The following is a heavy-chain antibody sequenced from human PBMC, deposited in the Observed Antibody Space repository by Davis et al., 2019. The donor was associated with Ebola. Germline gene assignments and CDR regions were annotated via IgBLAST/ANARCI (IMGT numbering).Heavy chain of an antibody. Sequence: MPSETLSLTCSVSGNSISDYYWSWIRQPPGKGLEWIGYFYKSENTNYNPSFKSRVTISIDTSKNQFSLKLNSVTAADTAVYYCARVSLQWLLFDNWGQGTLVTVSS. V-gene: IGHV4-59*01. CDR2: FYKSENT. CDR3: ARVSLQWLLFDN. D-gene: IGHD5-12*01. J-gene: IGHJ4*02. CDR1: GNSISDYY.